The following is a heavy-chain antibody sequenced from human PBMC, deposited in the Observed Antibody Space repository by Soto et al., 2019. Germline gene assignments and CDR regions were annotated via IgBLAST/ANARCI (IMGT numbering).Heavy chain of an antibody. V-gene: IGHV3-30*18. Sequence: QVQLVESGGGVVQPGRSLRLSCAASGFTFSDYAIHWVRLAPGKGLEWVAVITYDGRHQYYADSVKGRFTISSDNSKNTLFLQMNSVRAEDTALYYCAKETRRFAVPAALDYWGQGTLVTVSS. CDR2: ITYDGRHQ. CDR1: GFTFSDYA. J-gene: IGHJ4*02. CDR3: AKETRRFAVPAALDY. D-gene: IGHD2-2*01.